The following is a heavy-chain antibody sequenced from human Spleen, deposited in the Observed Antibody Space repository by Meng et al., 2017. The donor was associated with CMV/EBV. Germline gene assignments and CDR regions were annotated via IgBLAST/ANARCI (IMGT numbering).Heavy chain of an antibody. J-gene: IGHJ4*02. Sequence: GESLKISCAASGFTFSSSGMHWVRQAPGKGLEWVAFIRYDGSNKYYADSVKGRFTISRDNSKNTLYLQMNSLGAEDTAVYYCAKVPAVWSGYYTEDYWGQGTLVTVSS. CDR2: IRYDGSNK. D-gene: IGHD3-3*01. CDR3: AKVPAVWSGYYTEDY. CDR1: GFTFSSSG. V-gene: IGHV3-30*02.